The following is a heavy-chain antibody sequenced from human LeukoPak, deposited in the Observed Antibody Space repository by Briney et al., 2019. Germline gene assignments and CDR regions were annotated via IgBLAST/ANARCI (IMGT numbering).Heavy chain of an antibody. CDR1: GYTFTSYA. V-gene: IGHV1-3*01. CDR2: INAGNGGT. Sequence: ASVKVSCKASGYTFTSYAMHWVRQAPGQGLEWMGWINAGNGGTKYSQKFQGRVTITRDASASTAYMELSSQRSEDTAVYYCANLGLRFPTLFDYWRQGTLVTVSS. J-gene: IGHJ4*02. CDR3: ANLGLRFPTLFDY. D-gene: IGHD1-7*01.